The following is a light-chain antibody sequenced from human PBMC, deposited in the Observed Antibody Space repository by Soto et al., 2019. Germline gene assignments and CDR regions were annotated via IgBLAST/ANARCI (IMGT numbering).Light chain of an antibody. CDR2: DVN. V-gene: IGLV2-8*01. Sequence: QSALAQPPSASGSLGQSVTISCTGTSSDVGAYNFVSWLQQDPGKAPNLIIYDVNRRSSGVPDRFSGSKSGNTAYLTVSGLQAEDEADYYCASHAGGTVVFGGGTKVTVL. CDR1: SSDVGAYNF. CDR3: ASHAGGTVV. J-gene: IGLJ3*02.